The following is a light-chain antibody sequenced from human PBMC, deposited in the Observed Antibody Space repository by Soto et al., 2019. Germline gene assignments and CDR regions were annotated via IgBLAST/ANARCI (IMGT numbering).Light chain of an antibody. J-gene: IGKJ1*01. V-gene: IGKV1-5*03. Sequence: DIQMTQSPSTLSGSVGDRVTITCRASQTISSWLAWYQQKPGKAPKLLIYKASTLKSGVPSRFSGSGSGTGFTLTISSLQPDDFATYYCQHYNSYSEALGQGTKVDIK. CDR1: QTISSW. CDR3: QHYNSYSEA. CDR2: KAS.